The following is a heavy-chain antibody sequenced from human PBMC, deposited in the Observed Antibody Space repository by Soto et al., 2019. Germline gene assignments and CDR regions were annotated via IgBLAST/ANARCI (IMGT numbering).Heavy chain of an antibody. CDR1: GGSFSGYY. CDR3: ARGRQVVVITDYYYYGMDV. CDR2: INHSGST. V-gene: IGHV4-34*01. D-gene: IGHD3-22*01. Sequence: PSATLSLTCAVYGGSFSGYYWSWIRQPPGKGLEWIGEINHSGSTNYNPSLKSRVTISVDTPKNQFSLKLSSVTAADTAVYYCARGRQVVVITDYYYYGMDVWGQGTTVTVSS. J-gene: IGHJ6*02.